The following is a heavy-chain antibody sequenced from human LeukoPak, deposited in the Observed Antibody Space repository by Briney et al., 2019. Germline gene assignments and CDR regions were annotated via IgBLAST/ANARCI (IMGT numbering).Heavy chain of an antibody. D-gene: IGHD6-13*01. CDR2: TSGSADWT. CDR3: ARARYSSSSLDY. J-gene: IGHJ4*02. V-gene: IGHV3-23*01. CDR1: GFTFRSKA. Sequence: GGSLRLSCAASGFTFRSKAMSWVRQAPGKGLEWVSGTSGSADWTDYGESVKGRFTISRDNAKNSLYLQMNSLRAEDTAVYYCARARYSSSSLDYWGQGTLVTVSS.